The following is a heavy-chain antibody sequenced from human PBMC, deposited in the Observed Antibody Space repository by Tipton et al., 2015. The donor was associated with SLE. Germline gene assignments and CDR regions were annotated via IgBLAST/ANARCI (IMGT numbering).Heavy chain of an antibody. CDR3: ARGGGVGTTWDN. CDR1: GDSISNYY. D-gene: IGHD1-26*01. CDR2: FYPGGTT. V-gene: IGHV4-4*07. J-gene: IGHJ4*02. Sequence: TLSLTCTVSGDSISNYYWSWIRQSAGKGLEWMGRFYPGGTTSYNPSFKSRVTISGDTSKNQFSLNLTSVTAADTAVYYCARGGGVGTTWDNWGQGTLVTVSS.